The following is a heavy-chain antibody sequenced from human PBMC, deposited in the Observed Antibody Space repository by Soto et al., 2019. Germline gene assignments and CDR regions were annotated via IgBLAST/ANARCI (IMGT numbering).Heavy chain of an antibody. CDR2: ISYDGSNK. CDR1: GFTFSSYG. J-gene: IGHJ4*02. CDR3: AKDRTNRVSGLFDY. D-gene: IGHD1-1*01. V-gene: IGHV3-30*18. Sequence: GGSLRLSCAASGFTFSSYGMHWVRQAPGKGLEWVAVISYDGSNKYYADSVKGRFTISRDNSRNTLYLQMNSLRAEDTAVYYCAKDRTNRVSGLFDYRGQGTLVTVSS.